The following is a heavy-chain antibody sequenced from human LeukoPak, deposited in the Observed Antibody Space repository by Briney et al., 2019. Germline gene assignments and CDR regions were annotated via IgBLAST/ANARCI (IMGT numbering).Heavy chain of an antibody. J-gene: IGHJ3*02. CDR1: GYTFTGYY. D-gene: IGHD2-15*01. V-gene: IGHV1-2*02. Sequence: GASVKVSCKASGYTFTGYYLHWVRRAPGQGPEWMGWINPNSGGTNYAQKFQGRVTMTRDTSISTAYMELSRLTADDTAVYYCARSMAVVVAAGAFDIGGQGTMVTVS. CDR3: ARSMAVVVAAGAFDI. CDR2: INPNSGGT.